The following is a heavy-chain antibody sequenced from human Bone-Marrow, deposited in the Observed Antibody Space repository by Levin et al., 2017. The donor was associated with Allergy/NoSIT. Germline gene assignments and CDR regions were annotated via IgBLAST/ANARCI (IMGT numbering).Heavy chain of an antibody. D-gene: IGHD3-16*01. CDR2: IYSDGTT. J-gene: IGHJ3*02. CDR1: GFTVSDHY. V-gene: IGHV3-66*01. CDR3: ARKILGIDAFDI. Sequence: GESLKISCAASGFTVSDHYMSWVRQAPGKGLEWVSLIYSDGTTYYADSVRGEFSISRDIPENTLYLQMNSLTVEDTAIYFCARKILGIDAFDIWGRGTLVTVSS.